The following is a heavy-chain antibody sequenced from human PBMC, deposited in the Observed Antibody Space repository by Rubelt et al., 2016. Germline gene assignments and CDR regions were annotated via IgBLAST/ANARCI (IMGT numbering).Heavy chain of an antibody. CDR3: ARDPVDCSGGSCYFHYYYGMDV. J-gene: IGHJ6*02. V-gene: IGHV1-3*01. D-gene: IGHD2-15*01. CDR2: INAGNGNT. Sequence: MHWVRQAPGQRLEWMGWINAGNGNTKYSQKFQGRVTITRDTSASTAYMELSSLRSEDTAVYYCARDPVDCSGGSCYFHYYYGMDVWGQGTTVTVSS.